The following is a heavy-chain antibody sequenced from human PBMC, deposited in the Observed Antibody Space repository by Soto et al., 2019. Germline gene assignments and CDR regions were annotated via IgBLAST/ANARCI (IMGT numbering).Heavy chain of an antibody. J-gene: IGHJ4*02. CDR1: GFTFSRYA. D-gene: IGHD4-4*01. Sequence: EVQLVESGGGLVQPGGSLRLSCAASGFTFSRYAMHWVRQAPGKGLEYVSAISSNGGSKYYANSVKGRFTISRDNSKYTLYLQMGSQRAEDMAVYYGARDPRGPVTTPILGHTYFDYGRQGTLVTVSS. V-gene: IGHV3-64*01. CDR3: ARDPRGPVTTPILGHTYFDY. CDR2: ISSNGGSK.